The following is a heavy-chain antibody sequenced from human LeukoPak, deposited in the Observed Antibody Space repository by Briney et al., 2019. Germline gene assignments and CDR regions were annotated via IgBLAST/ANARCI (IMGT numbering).Heavy chain of an antibody. Sequence: AEGSLRLSCAASGFTFDDYAMHWVRQAPGKGLEWVSGISWNSGSIGYADSVKGRFTISRDNAKNSLYLQMNSLRAEDTALYYCAKDRKQWLFLVAFDTWGQGTMVTVSS. V-gene: IGHV3-9*01. J-gene: IGHJ3*02. CDR2: ISWNSGSI. CDR1: GFTFDDYA. D-gene: IGHD6-19*01. CDR3: AKDRKQWLFLVAFDT.